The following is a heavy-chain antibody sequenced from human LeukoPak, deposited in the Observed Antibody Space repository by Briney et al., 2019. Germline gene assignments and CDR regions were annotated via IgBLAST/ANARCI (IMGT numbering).Heavy chain of an antibody. V-gene: IGHV4-34*01. Sequence: PSETLSLTCAVYGGSFSGYYWSWIRQPPGKGLEWIGEINHSGSTNYNPSLKSRVTISVDTSKNQFSLKLSPVTAADTAVYYCARADWNYPFDYWGQGTLVTVSS. J-gene: IGHJ4*02. CDR1: GGSFSGYY. D-gene: IGHD1-7*01. CDR3: ARADWNYPFDY. CDR2: INHSGST.